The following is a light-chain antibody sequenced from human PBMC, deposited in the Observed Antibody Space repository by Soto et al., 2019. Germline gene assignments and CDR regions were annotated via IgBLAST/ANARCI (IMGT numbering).Light chain of an antibody. CDR2: DAS. J-gene: IGKJ5*01. CDR1: QSVSSY. V-gene: IGKV3-11*01. CDR3: QQRSNWPPGSIT. Sequence: ESVLTQSPATLSLSPGERATLSCRASQSVSSYLAWYQQKPGQAPRLLIYDASNRATGIPARFSGSGSGTDFTPTISSLEPEDFAVYYCQQRSNWPPGSITFGQGTRLEIK.